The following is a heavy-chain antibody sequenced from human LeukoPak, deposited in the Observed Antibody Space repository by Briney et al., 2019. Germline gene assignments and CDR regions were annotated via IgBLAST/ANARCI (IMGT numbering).Heavy chain of an antibody. CDR1: GYTFTSHD. Sequence: GASVKVSCKASGYTFTSHDIHWVRQANGQGLEWMGWMNPNAGDTDYAQQFQGRVTMTRTTSTSTAYMELSSLRSEDTAVYYCARGVRIPHKDRFGVVIIKGLYYLDYWGQGPLVTVSS. D-gene: IGHD3-3*01. CDR2: MNPNAGDT. CDR3: ARGVRIPHKDRFGVVIIKGLYYLDY. V-gene: IGHV1-8*01. J-gene: IGHJ4*02.